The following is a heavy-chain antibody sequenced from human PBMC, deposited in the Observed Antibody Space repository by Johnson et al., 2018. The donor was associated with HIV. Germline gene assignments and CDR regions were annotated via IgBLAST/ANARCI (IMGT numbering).Heavy chain of an antibody. V-gene: IGHV3-20*04. D-gene: IGHD1-26*01. CDR1: GFSFSSYD. Sequence: MLLVESGGGVVQPGRSLRLSCAASGFSFSSYDMHWVRQAPGKGLAWACGVTRNGAEAGYADPVNGRFTISRDNAKNFLYLQMNHLRAEDTAVYYCAKDLFTEREDDVFDIWGQGTMVTVSS. J-gene: IGHJ3*02. CDR2: VTRNGAEA. CDR3: AKDLFTEREDDVFDI.